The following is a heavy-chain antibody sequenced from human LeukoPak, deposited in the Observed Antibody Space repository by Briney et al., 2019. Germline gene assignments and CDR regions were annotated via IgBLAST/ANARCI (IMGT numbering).Heavy chain of an antibody. CDR1: GGSISSSNW. Sequence: PSGTLSLTCAVSGGSISSSNWWSWVRQPPGKGLEWIGEISYSGSTHYSPTLKSRVTISVDKSKNQFSLKLSSVTAADTAVYYCATWGRSWQSTSSYAEYFQHWGQGTLVTVSS. D-gene: IGHD1-26*01. J-gene: IGHJ1*01. CDR2: ISYSGST. V-gene: IGHV4-4*02. CDR3: ATWGRSWQSTSSYAEYFQH.